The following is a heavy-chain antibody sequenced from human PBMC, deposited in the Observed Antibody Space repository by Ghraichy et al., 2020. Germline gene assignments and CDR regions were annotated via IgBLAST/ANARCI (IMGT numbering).Heavy chain of an antibody. J-gene: IGHJ4*02. CDR2: ISGSGGST. CDR3: AKDPVMVYAILEDY. CDR1: GFTFSSYA. D-gene: IGHD2-8*01. Sequence: GSLRLSCAASGFTFSSYAMSWVRQAPGKGLEWVSAISGSGGSTYYADSVKGRFTISRDNSKNTLYLQMNSLRAEDTAVYYCAKDPVMVYAILEDYWGQGTLVTVSS. V-gene: IGHV3-23*01.